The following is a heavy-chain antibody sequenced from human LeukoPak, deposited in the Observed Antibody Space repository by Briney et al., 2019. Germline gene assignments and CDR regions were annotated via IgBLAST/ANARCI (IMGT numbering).Heavy chain of an antibody. CDR3: ATDRYYYDSSGYRKNWFDP. D-gene: IGHD3-22*01. V-gene: IGHV1-8*01. CDR1: GYTFTSYD. Sequence: ASVKVSCKASGYTFTSYDINWVRQATGQGLEWMGWMNPNSGNTGYAQKFQGRDTMTRNTSISTAYMELSSLRSEDTAVYYCATDRYYYDSSGYRKNWFDPWGQGTLVTVSS. J-gene: IGHJ5*02. CDR2: MNPNSGNT.